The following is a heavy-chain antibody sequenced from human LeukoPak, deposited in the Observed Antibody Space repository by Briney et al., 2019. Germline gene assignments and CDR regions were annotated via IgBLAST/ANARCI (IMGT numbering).Heavy chain of an antibody. V-gene: IGHV4-4*02. CDR2: IYHSGST. D-gene: IGHD3-3*01. CDR1: GGSISSSNW. J-gene: IGHJ4*02. Sequence: PSETLSLTCAVSGGSISSSNWWSWVRQPPGKGLEWIGEIYHSGSTNYNPSLKSRVTIAVDKSKNQFSLKLSSVTAADTAVYYCAREGRESIFGVVIPTYYFDYWGQGTLVTVSS. CDR3: AREGRESIFGVVIPTYYFDY.